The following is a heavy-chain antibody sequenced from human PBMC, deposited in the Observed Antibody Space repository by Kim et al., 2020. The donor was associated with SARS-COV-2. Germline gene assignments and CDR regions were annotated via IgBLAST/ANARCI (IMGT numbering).Heavy chain of an antibody. D-gene: IGHD3-10*01. Sequence: GGSLRLSCAASGFIFSDYWISWVRQAPGKGLEWVGNIKPDGTETNYVDSMEGRFTISRDNVKNLVFLEMNRLRVEDTAVYYCARDPVTMDWGQGSLVTVSS. CDR3: ARDPVTMD. CDR2: IKPDGTET. J-gene: IGHJ4*02. V-gene: IGHV3-7*01. CDR1: GFIFSDYW.